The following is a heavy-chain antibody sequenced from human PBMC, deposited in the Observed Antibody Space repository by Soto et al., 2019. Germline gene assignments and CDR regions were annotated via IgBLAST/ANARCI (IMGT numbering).Heavy chain of an antibody. V-gene: IGHV3-74*03. D-gene: IGHD3-22*01. CDR1: GYSLSTYW. J-gene: IGHJ6*02. Sequence: EVQLVESGGDLVQPGGSRRLSCAASGYSLSTYWMHWVRQIPGQGLTWVSRIGPDGSSAPYADSVKGRFTISRDNAKNALCLEMNRQRAEDPAVYYCVSEDSGSDPGLDYCYGVDVWGQGTTVTVSS. CDR3: VSEDSGSDPGLDYCYGVDV. CDR2: IGPDGSSA.